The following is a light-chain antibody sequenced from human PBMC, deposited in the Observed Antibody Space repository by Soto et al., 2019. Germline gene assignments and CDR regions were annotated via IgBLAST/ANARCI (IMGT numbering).Light chain of an antibody. CDR3: QSHSGNNYV. V-gene: IGLV6-57*04. J-gene: IGLJ1*01. CDR1: GGSIAGNY. CDR2: EDY. Sequence: NFMLTQTHSVSESPGKTVTISCTRSGGSIAGNYVQWYRQRPGGGPTLVIYEDYQRPSGVPDRLSGSIDSSSNSASLTISGLNTDDEADDYCQSHSGNNYVFGSGTTVTVL.